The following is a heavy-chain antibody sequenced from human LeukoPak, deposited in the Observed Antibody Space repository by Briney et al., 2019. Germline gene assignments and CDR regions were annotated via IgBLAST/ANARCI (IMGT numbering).Heavy chain of an antibody. Sequence: GGSLRLSCSASGFTFSSYAMHWVRQAPGKGLEYVSAISSNGGSTYYADSVKGRFTISRDNSKNTLYLQMSSLRAEDTAVYYCAKDGFRGLGELGAFDIWGQGTMVTVSS. CDR1: GFTFSSYA. CDR2: ISSNGGST. CDR3: AKDGFRGLGELGAFDI. V-gene: IGHV3-64D*09. D-gene: IGHD3-16*01. J-gene: IGHJ3*02.